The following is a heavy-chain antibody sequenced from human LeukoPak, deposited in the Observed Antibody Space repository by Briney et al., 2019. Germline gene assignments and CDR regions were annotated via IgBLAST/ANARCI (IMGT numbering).Heavy chain of an antibody. CDR2: IYYSGST. CDR3: ARGGVNIGY. J-gene: IGHJ4*02. V-gene: IGHV4-59*01. Sequence: SETLSLTCIVSGGSISSYYWSWIRQPPGKGLEWIGYIYYSGSTNYNPSLKSRVTISVDTSKNQFSLKLSSVTAADTAVYFCARGGVNIGYWGQGTLVTVSS. CDR1: GGSISSYY. D-gene: IGHD3-10*01.